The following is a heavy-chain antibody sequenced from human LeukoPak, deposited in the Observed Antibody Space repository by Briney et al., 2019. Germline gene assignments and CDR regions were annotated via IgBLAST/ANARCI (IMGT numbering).Heavy chain of an antibody. D-gene: IGHD3-10*01. CDR3: ARGAYYGSGSYYLYDY. CDR1: GGSISSYY. J-gene: IGHJ4*02. CDR2: IYYSGST. Sequence: PSETLSLTCTVSGGSISSYYWSWIRQPPGKGLEWIGYIYYSGSTNYNPSLKSRVTISVDTSKNQFSLKLSSVTAADTAVYYCARGAYYGSGSYYLYDYWGQGTLVTVSS. V-gene: IGHV4-59*08.